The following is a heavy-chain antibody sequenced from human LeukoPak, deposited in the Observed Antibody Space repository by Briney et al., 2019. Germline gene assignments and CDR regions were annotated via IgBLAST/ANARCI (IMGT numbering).Heavy chain of an antibody. Sequence: SETLSLTCAVYGGSFSGYDWSWIRQPPGKGLEWIAEINHSGSTNYNPSLKSRCNISVDTSKTLFSLKLGSVTAADTAVYYCARTSWSGGAGRIVVVPAAIHWFDPWGQGTLVTVSS. CDR2: INHSGST. CDR1: GGSFSGYD. D-gene: IGHD2-2*01. J-gene: IGHJ5*02. V-gene: IGHV4-34*01. CDR3: ARTSWSGGAGRIVVVPAAIHWFDP.